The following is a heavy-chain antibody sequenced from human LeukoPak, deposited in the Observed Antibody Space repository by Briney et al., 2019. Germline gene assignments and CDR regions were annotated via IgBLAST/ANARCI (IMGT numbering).Heavy chain of an antibody. CDR3: VRFGELSDWFDP. Sequence: SETLSLTCTVSGGSISSYYWSWIRQPPGKGLEWIGYIYYSGSTNYNPSLKSRVTISVDTSKNQFSLKLSSVTAADTAVYYCVRFGELSDWFDPWGQGTLVTVSS. J-gene: IGHJ5*02. V-gene: IGHV4-59*08. D-gene: IGHD3-10*01. CDR2: IYYSGST. CDR1: GGSISSYY.